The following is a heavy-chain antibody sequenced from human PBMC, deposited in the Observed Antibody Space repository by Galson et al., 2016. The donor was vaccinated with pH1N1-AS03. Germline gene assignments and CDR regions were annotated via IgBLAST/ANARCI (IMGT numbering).Heavy chain of an antibody. CDR2: IYYRGAT. CDR3: ARHVSGSYPNNFDY. J-gene: IGHJ4*02. CDR1: GDSINSSPYY. D-gene: IGHD1-26*01. Sequence: ATLSLTCTVSGDSINSSPYYWGWIRQPPGKGLEWIGTIYYRGATYYSPSLKSRVTISIDTSKNQFSLNLRSVTAADTAVYYCARHVSGSYPNNFDYWGQGTLVIVSS. V-gene: IGHV4-39*07.